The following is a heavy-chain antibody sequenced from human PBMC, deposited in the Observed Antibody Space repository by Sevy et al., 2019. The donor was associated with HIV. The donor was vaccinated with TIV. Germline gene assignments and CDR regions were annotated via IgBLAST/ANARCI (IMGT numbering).Heavy chain of an antibody. CDR1: GFTFSSYA. J-gene: IGHJ4*02. D-gene: IGHD6-19*01. V-gene: IGHV3-23*01. Sequence: GGSLRLSCAASGFTFSSYAMSWVRQAPGKGLEWVSAISGSGGSTYYADSVKGRFTISRDNSKNTLYLQMNSLRAEDTAVYCCAKVSSGAGSNFDYWGQGTLVTVSS. CDR2: ISGSGGST. CDR3: AKVSSGAGSNFDY.